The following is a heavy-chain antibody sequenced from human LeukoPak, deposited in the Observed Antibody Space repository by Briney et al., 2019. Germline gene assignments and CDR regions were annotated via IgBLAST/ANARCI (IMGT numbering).Heavy chain of an antibody. CDR3: AGTYCSGGRCPLSY. CDR1: GFTFSSYR. CDR2: ISSSNNYI. Sequence: PGGSLRLSCVASGFTFSSYRMNWVRQAPGKGLEWVSSISSSNNYIYYAVSVKGRFTISRDNAKNSLYLQMNSLRAEDTAVYYCAGTYCSGGRCPLSYWGQGTLVTVSS. V-gene: IGHV3-21*01. J-gene: IGHJ4*02. D-gene: IGHD2-15*01.